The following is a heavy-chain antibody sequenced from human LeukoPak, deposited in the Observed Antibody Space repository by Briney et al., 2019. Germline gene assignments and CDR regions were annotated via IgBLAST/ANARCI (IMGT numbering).Heavy chain of an antibody. CDR2: IYYSGST. J-gene: IGHJ4*02. Sequence: SDTLSLPCTVSGGSINSRSDYWGWIRQPPGKGLEWIGSIYYSGSTHYNPSLKSRVTMSIDTSKNQFSLRLSSVTAADTAVYYCARRPGEYGGNDFDYWGQGTLVTVSS. V-gene: IGHV4-39*01. CDR1: GGSINSRSDY. D-gene: IGHD4/OR15-4a*01. CDR3: ARRPGEYGGNDFDY.